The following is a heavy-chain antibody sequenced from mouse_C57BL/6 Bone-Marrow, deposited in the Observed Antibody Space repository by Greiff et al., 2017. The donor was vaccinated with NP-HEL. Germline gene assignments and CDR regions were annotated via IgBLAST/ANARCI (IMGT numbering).Heavy chain of an antibody. CDR3: ARLGYDYDGYYFDY. J-gene: IGHJ2*01. Sequence: QVHVKQPGAELVKPGASVKLSCKASGYTFTSYWMHWVKQRPGQGLEWIGMIHPNSGSTNYNEKFKSKATLTVDKSSSTAYMQLSSLTSEDSAVYYCARLGYDYDGYYFDYWGQGTTLTVSS. V-gene: IGHV1-64*01. CDR2: IHPNSGST. CDR1: GYTFTSYW. D-gene: IGHD2-4*01.